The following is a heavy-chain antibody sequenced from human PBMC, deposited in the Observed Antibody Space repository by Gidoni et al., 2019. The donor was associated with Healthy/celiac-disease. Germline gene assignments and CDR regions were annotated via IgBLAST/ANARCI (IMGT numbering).Heavy chain of an antibody. Sequence: QVQLQASGPGLVKPSQTLSLTCTVSGGSISSGGYYWSWIRQHPGKGLEWIGYIYYSGSTYYNPSLKSRVTISVDTSKNQFSLKLSSVTAADTAVYYCARAMGRYDSSGYYYGVVDYWGQGTLVTVSS. CDR2: IYYSGST. D-gene: IGHD3-22*01. CDR1: GGSISSGGYY. CDR3: ARAMGRYDSSGYYYGVVDY. V-gene: IGHV4-31*03. J-gene: IGHJ4*02.